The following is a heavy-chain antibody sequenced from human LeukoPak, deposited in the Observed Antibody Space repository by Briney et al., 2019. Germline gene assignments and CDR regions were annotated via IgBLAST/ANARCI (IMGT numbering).Heavy chain of an antibody. J-gene: IGHJ4*02. Sequence: ASVTVSCKASGYTFTSYGISWVRQAPGQGLEWMGWISAYNGNTYYVQKLQGRVTMTTDTSTSTAYMELRSLRSDDTAVYYCARDRLADTAMVTSGYWGQGTLVTVSS. CDR1: GYTFTSYG. D-gene: IGHD5-18*01. CDR2: ISAYNGNT. V-gene: IGHV1-18*01. CDR3: ARDRLADTAMVTSGY.